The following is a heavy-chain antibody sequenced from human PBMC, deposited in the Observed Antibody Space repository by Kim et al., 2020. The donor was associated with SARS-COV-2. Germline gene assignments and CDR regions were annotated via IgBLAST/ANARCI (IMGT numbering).Heavy chain of an antibody. J-gene: IGHJ4*02. CDR1: GGSISSSSYY. CDR3: ARLFGGSPTSDY. Sequence: SETLSLTCTVSGGSISSSSYYWGWIRQPPGKGLEWIGSIYYSGSTYYNPSLKSRVTISVDTSKNQFSLKLSSVTAADTAVYYCARLFGGSPTSDYWGQGTLVTVSS. D-gene: IGHD1-26*01. V-gene: IGHV4-39*01. CDR2: IYYSGST.